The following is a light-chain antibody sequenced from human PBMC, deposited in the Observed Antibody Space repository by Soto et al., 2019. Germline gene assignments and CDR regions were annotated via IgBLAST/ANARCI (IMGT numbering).Light chain of an antibody. Sequence: EVVMTQSPATLSVSPGKRATLSCRASQTVSRNLAWYQQRPGQAPRLLIYDISNRAAGVPARFSGSGSETEFTLTIRSLQSEDFAVYFCQQYNNWPSFGQGKRLESK. CDR2: DIS. CDR1: QTVSRN. J-gene: IGKJ5*01. V-gene: IGKV3-15*01. CDR3: QQYNNWPS.